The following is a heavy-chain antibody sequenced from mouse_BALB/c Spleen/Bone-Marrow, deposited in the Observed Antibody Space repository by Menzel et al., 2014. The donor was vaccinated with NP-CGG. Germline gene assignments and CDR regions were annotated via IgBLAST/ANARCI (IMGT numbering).Heavy chain of an antibody. J-gene: IGHJ2*01. D-gene: IGHD1-1*01. CDR2: IYPYNGGT. CDR3: ARDYGSNY. V-gene: IGHV1S29*02. CDR1: GYTFTDYN. Sequence: EVHLVESGPELVKPGASVKISCKASGYTFTDYNMHWVKQSHGKSLEWIGYIYPYNGGTDYNQKFKSKATLTVDNSSSTAYMELRSLTSEDSAVYCCARDYGSNYWGQGTTLTVSS.